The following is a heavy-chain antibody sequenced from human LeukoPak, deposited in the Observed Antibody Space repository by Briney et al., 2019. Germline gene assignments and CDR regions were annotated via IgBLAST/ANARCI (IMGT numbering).Heavy chain of an antibody. D-gene: IGHD2-2*01. CDR1: GFTFSNAW. J-gene: IGHJ4*02. CDR2: IKTKADGGTT. Sequence: GGSLRLSCAASGFTFSNAWMSWVRQAPGKGLEWVGRIKTKADGGTTDYAAPVKGRFTISRDDSKNTLYLQMNSLRAEDTAVYYCAKDVVPAAPTGWGQGTLVTVSS. V-gene: IGHV3-15*01. CDR3: AKDVVPAAPTG.